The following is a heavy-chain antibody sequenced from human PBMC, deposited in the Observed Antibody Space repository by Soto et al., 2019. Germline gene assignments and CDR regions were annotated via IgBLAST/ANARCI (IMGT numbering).Heavy chain of an antibody. D-gene: IGHD3-3*01. Sequence: ASVKVSCKASGYTFTGYYMHWVRQAPGQGLEWMGWINPNSGGTNYAQKFQGRVTMTRDTSISTAYMELSRLRSDDTAVYYCATNTIHLNDAFDIWGQGTMATVSS. J-gene: IGHJ3*02. CDR2: INPNSGGT. CDR3: ATNTIHLNDAFDI. V-gene: IGHV1-2*02. CDR1: GYTFTGYY.